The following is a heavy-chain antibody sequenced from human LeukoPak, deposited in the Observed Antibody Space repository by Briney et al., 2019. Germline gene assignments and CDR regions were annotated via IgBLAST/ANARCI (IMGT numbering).Heavy chain of an antibody. CDR1: GFTFSSYS. CDR2: ISSSSSYI. J-gene: IGHJ4*02. Sequence: GGSLRLSCAASGFTFSSYSMNWVRQASGKGLEWVSSISSSSSYIYYADSVKGRFTISRDNAKNSLYLQMNSLRAEDTAVYYCASSTPTPGPMYFDYWGQGTLVTVSS. V-gene: IGHV3-21*01. D-gene: IGHD2-2*01. CDR3: ASSTPTPGPMYFDY.